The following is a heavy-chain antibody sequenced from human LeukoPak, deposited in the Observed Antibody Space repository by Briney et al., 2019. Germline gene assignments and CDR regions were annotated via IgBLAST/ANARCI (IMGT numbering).Heavy chain of an antibody. D-gene: IGHD3-9*01. J-gene: IGHJ5*02. CDR1: GGSISGSSYY. Sequence: SETLSLTCTVSGGSISGSSYYWGWIRQPPGKGLEWIGSIYYSGSSYYNPSLKSRVTISVDTSKNQFSLKLSSVTAADTAAYYCAHHHYDFLTGDLKWFDPWGQGTLVSVSS. CDR2: IYYSGSS. V-gene: IGHV4-39*07. CDR3: AHHHYDFLTGDLKWFDP.